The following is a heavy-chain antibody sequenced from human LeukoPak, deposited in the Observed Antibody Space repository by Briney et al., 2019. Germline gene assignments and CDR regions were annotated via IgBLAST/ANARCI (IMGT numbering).Heavy chain of an antibody. D-gene: IGHD6-19*01. CDR1: GFTFSSYW. Sequence: GGSLRLSCAASGFTFSSYWMSWVRQAPGKGLEWVANIKQDGSEKYYVDSVKGRSTISKDNAKKSLYLQMNSLRAEDTAVYYCARERYSSGASNFDYRGQGTLVIVSS. CDR3: ARERYSSGASNFDY. V-gene: IGHV3-7*01. J-gene: IGHJ4*02. CDR2: IKQDGSEK.